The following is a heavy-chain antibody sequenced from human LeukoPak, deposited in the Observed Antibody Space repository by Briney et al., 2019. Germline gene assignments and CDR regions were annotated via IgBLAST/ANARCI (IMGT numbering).Heavy chain of an antibody. CDR1: GFTFGDYA. V-gene: IGHV3-49*04. CDR2: IRSKAYGGTT. CDR3: TRSSTVTGNWYFDL. D-gene: IGHD4-17*01. Sequence: PGGSLRLSCTSSGFTFGDYAMNWVRQAPGKGLEWVGFIRSKAYGGTTEYAASVKGTFTISRDDSKSIAYLQMNSLKTEDTAVYYCTRSSTVTGNWYFDLWGRGTLVTVSS. J-gene: IGHJ2*01.